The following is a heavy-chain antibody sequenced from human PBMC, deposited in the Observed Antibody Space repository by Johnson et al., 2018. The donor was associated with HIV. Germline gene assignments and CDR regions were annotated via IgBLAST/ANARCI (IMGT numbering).Heavy chain of an antibody. CDR3: ARGYSGSDYAFDI. V-gene: IGHV3-9*01. Sequence: VQLVESGGGLVQPGRSLRLSCAASGFTFDDYAMHWVRQAPGKGLEWVSGISWNSGSIVYADSMKGRFTISRDNAKNSLYLQMNSLRAEDTAVYYCARGYSGSDYAFDIWGQGTMVTVSS. CDR1: GFTFDDYA. D-gene: IGHD1-26*01. J-gene: IGHJ3*02. CDR2: ISWNSGSI.